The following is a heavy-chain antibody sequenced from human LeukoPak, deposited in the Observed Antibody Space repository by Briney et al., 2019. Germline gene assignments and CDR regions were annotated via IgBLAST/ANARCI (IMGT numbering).Heavy chain of an antibody. D-gene: IGHD3-16*02. V-gene: IGHV1-2*02. CDR3: ARVSSLIGDAFDY. J-gene: IGHJ4*02. CDR1: GYTFTGYY. CDR2: INPNSGGT. Sequence: ASVKVSCKASGYTFTGYYMHWVRQAPGQGLEWMGWINPNSGGTNYAQKFQGRVTMTRDTSISTAYMELSRLRADDTAVYYCARVSSLIGDAFDYWGQGTLVTVSS.